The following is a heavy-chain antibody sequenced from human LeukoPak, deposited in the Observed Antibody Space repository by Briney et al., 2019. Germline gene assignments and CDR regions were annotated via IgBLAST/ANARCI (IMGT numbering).Heavy chain of an antibody. CDR3: AKVRWDNSGWYYLDS. CDR1: GFSFKDYN. J-gene: IGHJ4*02. V-gene: IGHV3-30*18. Sequence: GRSLRLSCAASGFSFKDYNMHWVRQAPDKGLEWVAVITYDGGNEYYTDSVKGRFTISSDNSKSTLYLQMNSLRTEDTAVYYCAKVRWDNSGWYYLDSWGQGTLVTVSS. D-gene: IGHD6-19*01. CDR2: ITYDGGNE.